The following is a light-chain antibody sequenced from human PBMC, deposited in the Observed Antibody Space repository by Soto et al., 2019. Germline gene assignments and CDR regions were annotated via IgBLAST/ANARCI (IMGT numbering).Light chain of an antibody. Sequence: QSVLTQPASVSGSPGQSITISCTGSSSDVGAYNFVSWYQHHPGKAPKLILYEVTTHPSGVSSRFSGSKSGNTASLTISGLQADDEANSYCSSYTSSNTPYVFGTGTKVTVL. J-gene: IGLJ1*01. CDR1: SSDVGAYNF. V-gene: IGLV2-14*01. CDR3: SSYTSSNTPYV. CDR2: EVT.